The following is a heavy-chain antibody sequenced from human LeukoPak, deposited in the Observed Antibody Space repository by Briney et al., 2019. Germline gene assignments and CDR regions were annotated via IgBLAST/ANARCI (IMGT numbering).Heavy chain of an antibody. CDR3: ARREKDYYYYGMDV. J-gene: IGHJ6*02. CDR2: INPSGGST. CDR1: GYTFTSYN. Sequence: ASVKVSCKASGYTFTSYNMHWVRHAPRQGLEWMGIINPSGGSTSYAQKFQGRVTMTRDTSTSTVYMELSSLRSEDTAVYYCARREKDYYYYGMDVWGQGTTVTVSS. V-gene: IGHV1-46*01.